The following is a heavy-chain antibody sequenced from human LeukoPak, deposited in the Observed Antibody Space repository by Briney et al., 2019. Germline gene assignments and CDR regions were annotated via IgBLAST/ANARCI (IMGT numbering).Heavy chain of an antibody. J-gene: IGHJ6*02. Sequence: PGGSLRLSCAASGFTFSSYAMHWVRQAPGKGLEWVAVISYDGSNKYYADSVKGRFTISRDNSKNTLYLQMNSLRAEDTAVYYCARQLGYCSSTSCYTYYYYGMDVWGQGTTVTVSS. V-gene: IGHV3-30*04. CDR3: ARQLGYCSSTSCYTYYYYGMDV. D-gene: IGHD2-2*02. CDR2: ISYDGSNK. CDR1: GFTFSSYA.